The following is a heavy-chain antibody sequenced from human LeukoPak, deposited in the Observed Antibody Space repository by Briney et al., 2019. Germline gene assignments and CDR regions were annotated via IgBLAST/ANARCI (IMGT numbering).Heavy chain of an antibody. Sequence: PGGSLRLSCAASGFTFSSYAMHWVRQAPGKGLEWVAVISYDGSNKYYADSVKGRFTISRDNSKNTLYLQMDSLRAEDTAVYYCARGFERVYGSGSYLDYWGQGTLVTVSS. CDR2: ISYDGSNK. J-gene: IGHJ4*02. V-gene: IGHV3-30-3*01. CDR1: GFTFSSYA. CDR3: ARGFERVYGSGSYLDY. D-gene: IGHD3-10*01.